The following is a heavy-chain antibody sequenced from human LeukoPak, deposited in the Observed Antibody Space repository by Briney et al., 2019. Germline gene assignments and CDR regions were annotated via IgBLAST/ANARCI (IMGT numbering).Heavy chain of an antibody. V-gene: IGHV1-69*13. CDR2: IIPIFGTA. Sequence: ASVKVSCKASGYTFTSYAISWVRQAPGQGLEWMGGIIPIFGTANYAQKFQGRVTITADESTSTAYMELSSLRSEDTAVYYCARGGYYDRSAAFDIWGQGTMVTVSS. D-gene: IGHD3-22*01. J-gene: IGHJ3*02. CDR1: GYTFTSYA. CDR3: ARGGYYDRSAAFDI.